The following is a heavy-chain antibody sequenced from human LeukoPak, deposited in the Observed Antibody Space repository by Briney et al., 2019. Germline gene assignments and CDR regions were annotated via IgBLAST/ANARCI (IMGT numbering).Heavy chain of an antibody. CDR2: ISSSSSYI. Sequence: GGSLRLSCAASGFTFSSYSMNWVRQAPGKGLEWVSSISSSSSYIYYADSVKGRFTISRDNAKNSLYLQMNSLRAEDTAVFYCAAYSSDSGGFDYWGQGTLVTVSS. CDR1: GFTFSSYS. CDR3: AAYSSDSGGFDY. D-gene: IGHD6-19*01. J-gene: IGHJ4*02. V-gene: IGHV3-21*01.